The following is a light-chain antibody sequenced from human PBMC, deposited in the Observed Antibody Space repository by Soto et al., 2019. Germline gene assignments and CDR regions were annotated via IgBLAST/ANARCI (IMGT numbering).Light chain of an antibody. V-gene: IGLV2-11*01. CDR2: DVN. J-gene: IGLJ2*01. CDR3: CSYAGTFVV. CDR1: SSDVGGYNY. Sequence: QSALTQPRSVSGSPGQSVTISCTGTSSDVGGYNYVSWYQQHPGKVPKLMIYDVNKWPSGVPDRFSGSKSGNTASLTISGLQAEDEADYYCCSYAGTFVVFGGGTKLTVL.